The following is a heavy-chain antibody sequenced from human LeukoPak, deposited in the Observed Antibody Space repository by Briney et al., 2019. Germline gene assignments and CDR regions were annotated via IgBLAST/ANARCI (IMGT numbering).Heavy chain of an antibody. CDR1: GGSFSGYY. D-gene: IGHD2-2*01. J-gene: IGHJ4*02. V-gene: IGHV4-34*01. Sequence: PSETLSLTCAVYGGSFSGYYWSWIRQPPGKGLEWIGEINHSGSTNYNPSLKSRVTISVDTSKNQFSLKLSSVTAADTAVYYCARHGGAGWYQHGPFDYWGQGTLVTVSS. CDR3: ARHGGAGWYQHGPFDY. CDR2: INHSGST.